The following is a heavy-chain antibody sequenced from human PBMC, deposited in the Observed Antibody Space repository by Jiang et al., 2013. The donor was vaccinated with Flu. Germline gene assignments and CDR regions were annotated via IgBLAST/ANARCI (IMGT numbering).Heavy chain of an antibody. V-gene: IGHV6-1*01. Sequence: SGDSVSSNSAAWNWIRQSPSRGLEWLGRTYYRFEWYNDYAVSMRGRISVKADTSKNQFSLHLNSVTAEDTAVYYCARAAAYCGGDCYSVGFDYWGQGTLVTVSS. CDR1: GDSVSSNSAA. CDR3: ARAAAYCGGDCYSVGFDY. CDR2: TYYRFEWYN. D-gene: IGHD2-21*02. J-gene: IGHJ4*02.